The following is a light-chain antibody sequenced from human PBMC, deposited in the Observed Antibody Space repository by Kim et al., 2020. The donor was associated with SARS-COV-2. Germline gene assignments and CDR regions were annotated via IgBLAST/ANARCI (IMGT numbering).Light chain of an antibody. V-gene: IGKV1-5*03. CDR2: KAS. CDR1: QSISNW. CDR3: QQYYAFST. J-gene: IGKJ1*01. Sequence: SASIGDRVTITCRASQSISNWLAWYQQKPGKAPKVLIYKASSLQSGVPSRFSGSGSGTDFTLTISSLQPDDLATYYCQQYYAFSTFGQGTKVEIK.